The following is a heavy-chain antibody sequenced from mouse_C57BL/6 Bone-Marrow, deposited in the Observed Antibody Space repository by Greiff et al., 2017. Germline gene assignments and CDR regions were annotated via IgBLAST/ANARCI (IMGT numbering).Heavy chain of an antibody. D-gene: IGHD3-2*02. CDR2: SRNKANDYTT. J-gene: IGHJ3*01. CDR1: GFTFSDFY. CDR3: ARDASDSSGFWFAY. V-gene: IGHV7-1*01. Sequence: EVMLVESGGGLVQSGRSLRLSCATSGFTFSDFYMEWVRQAPGKGLEWIAASRNKANDYTTEYSASVKGRFIVSRDTSQSILYLQMNALRAEDTAIYYCARDASDSSGFWFAYWGQGTLVTVSA.